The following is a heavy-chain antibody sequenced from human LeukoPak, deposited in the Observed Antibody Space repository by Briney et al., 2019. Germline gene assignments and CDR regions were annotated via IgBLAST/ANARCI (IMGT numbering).Heavy chain of an antibody. J-gene: IGHJ4*02. Sequence: GRSLRLSCAASGFTFSSYGMHWVRQAPGKGLEWVAVISYDGSNKYYADSVKGRFTISRDNSKNTLYLQMNSLRAEDTAVYYCATRLATVTVDPYDHWGQGNLVTVSS. CDR1: GFTFSSYG. D-gene: IGHD4-17*01. CDR3: ATRLATVTVDPYDH. CDR2: ISYDGSNK. V-gene: IGHV3-30*03.